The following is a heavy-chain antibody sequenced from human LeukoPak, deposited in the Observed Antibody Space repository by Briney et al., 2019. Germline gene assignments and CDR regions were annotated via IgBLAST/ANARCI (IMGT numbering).Heavy chain of an antibody. CDR2: ISANSEDS. CDR1: GFTFGGYA. CDR3: GRTIAQYSNTWLYYLYGLDV. Sequence: PGGSLRLSCTASGFTFGGYAMTWVRQAPGKGLEWVSSISANSEDSYYADPVKGRFTISRDNSRSTLYLQMDSLRADDTAVYYCGRTIAQYSNTWLYYLYGLDVWGQGTTVTVSS. J-gene: IGHJ6*02. V-gene: IGHV3-23*01. D-gene: IGHD3-22*01.